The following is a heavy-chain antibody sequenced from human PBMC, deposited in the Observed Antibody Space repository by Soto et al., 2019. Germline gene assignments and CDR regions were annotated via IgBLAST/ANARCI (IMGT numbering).Heavy chain of an antibody. V-gene: IGHV3-53*01. CDR1: GFTVSRTY. CDR2: IYSTGNT. CDR3: ARDSRYVGDNYGLDH. D-gene: IGHD3-16*01. Sequence: GGSLRLSCAASGFTVSRTYMTWVRQAPGKGLEWVSVIYSTGNTYYADSVKGRFTISRDNSRNTVYLQMNSLRAEDTAIYYCARDSRYVGDNYGLDHWGQGSLVTVSS. J-gene: IGHJ4*02.